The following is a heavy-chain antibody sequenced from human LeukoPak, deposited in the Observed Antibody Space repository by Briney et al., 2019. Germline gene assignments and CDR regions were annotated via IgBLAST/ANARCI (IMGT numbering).Heavy chain of an antibody. J-gene: IGHJ4*02. V-gene: IGHV3-11*01. CDR1: GFTFSDYY. D-gene: IGHD5-18*01. CDR3: ARGEAIQLWAYDY. Sequence: RGSLRLSCAASGFTFSDYYMSWIRQAPGKGLEWGSSISSSGSTIYYAYSVKGRFTISRHNAKNSLYLEMNSLRAEDTAVYYCARGEAIQLWAYDYWGQGTLVTVSS. CDR2: ISSSGSTI.